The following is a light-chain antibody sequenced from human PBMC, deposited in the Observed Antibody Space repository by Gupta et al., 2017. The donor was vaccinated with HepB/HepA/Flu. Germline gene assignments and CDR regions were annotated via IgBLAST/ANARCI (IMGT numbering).Light chain of an antibody. CDR3: QVWDSSSDHRV. CDR2: DDS. V-gene: IGLV3-21*03. J-gene: IGLJ1*01. Sequence: SYVLPQPPSVSVAPGKTARITCGGNNIGSKSVHWYQQKPGQAPVLVVYDDSGRPSGIPERFSGSNSGNTATLTISRVGAGDEADFYCQVWDSSSDHRVFGTGTKVTVL. CDR1: NIGSKS.